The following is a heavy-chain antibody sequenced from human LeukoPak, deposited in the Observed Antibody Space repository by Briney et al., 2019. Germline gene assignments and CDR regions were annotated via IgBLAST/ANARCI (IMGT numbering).Heavy chain of an antibody. V-gene: IGHV1-8*01. CDR1: GYTLTSYD. Sequence: ASVKVSCKASGYTLTSYDINWVRQATGQGLEWMGWMNPNSGNTGYAQKFQGRVTMTRNTSISTAYMELSSLRSEDTAVYYCARGRTEQQLVPDYWGQGTLVTVSS. J-gene: IGHJ4*02. CDR2: MNPNSGNT. CDR3: ARGRTEQQLVPDY. D-gene: IGHD6-13*01.